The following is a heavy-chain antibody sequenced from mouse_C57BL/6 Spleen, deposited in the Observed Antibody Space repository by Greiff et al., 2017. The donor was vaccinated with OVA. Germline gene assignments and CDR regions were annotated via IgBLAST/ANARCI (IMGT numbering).Heavy chain of an antibody. Sequence: VQLQQPGAELVRPGSSVKLSCKASGYTFTSYWMDWVKQRPGQGLEWIGNIYPSDSETHYNQKFKDKATLTVDKSSSTAYMQLSSLTSEDSAVYYCARRAVVDAMDYWGQGTSVTVSS. CDR2: IYPSDSET. V-gene: IGHV1-61*01. D-gene: IGHD1-1*01. CDR1: GYTFTSYW. J-gene: IGHJ4*01. CDR3: ARRAVVDAMDY.